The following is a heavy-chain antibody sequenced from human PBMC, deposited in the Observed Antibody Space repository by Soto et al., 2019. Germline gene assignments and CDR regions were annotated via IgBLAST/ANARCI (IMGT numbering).Heavy chain of an antibody. Sequence: ASVKVSCKASVYTFTSCYMHWVRQAPGQGLEWMGIINPSGGSTSYAQKFQGRVTMTEDTSTDTAYMELSSLRSEDTAVYYCATPRYSGYDYYFDYWGQGTLVTVSS. D-gene: IGHD5-12*01. CDR2: INPSGGST. CDR3: ATPRYSGYDYYFDY. CDR1: VYTFTSCY. J-gene: IGHJ4*02. V-gene: IGHV1-46*01.